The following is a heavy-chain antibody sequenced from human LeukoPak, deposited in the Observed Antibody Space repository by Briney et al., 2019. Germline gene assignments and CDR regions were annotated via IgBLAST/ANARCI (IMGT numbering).Heavy chain of an antibody. CDR3: ARRGLGSSWYWDY. V-gene: IGHV3-21*01. Sequence: GGSLRLSCAASGFTFSSYSMNWVRQAPGKGLKWVSSISSSSSYIYYADSVKGRFTISRDNAKNSLYLQMNSLRAEDTAVYYCARRGLGSSWYWDYWGQGTLVTVSS. CDR1: GFTFSSYS. J-gene: IGHJ4*02. CDR2: ISSSSSYI. D-gene: IGHD6-13*01.